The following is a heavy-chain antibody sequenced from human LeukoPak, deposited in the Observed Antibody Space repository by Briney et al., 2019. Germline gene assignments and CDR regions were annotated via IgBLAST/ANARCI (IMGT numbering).Heavy chain of an antibody. CDR3: ARNRGRIAA. V-gene: IGHV4-61*02. CDR2: IYTSGST. D-gene: IGHD1-14*01. J-gene: IGHJ5*02. CDR1: GGSISSGSY. Sequence: SETLSLTCTVSGGSISSGSYWNWIRQPAGKGLEWIGRIYTSGSTNYNPSLKSRVTISVDTSKNQFSLKLSSVTAADTAVYYCARNRGRIAAWGQGTLVTVSS.